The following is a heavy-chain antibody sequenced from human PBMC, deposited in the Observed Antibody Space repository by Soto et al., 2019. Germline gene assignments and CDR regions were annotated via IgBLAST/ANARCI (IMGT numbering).Heavy chain of an antibody. Sequence: GASVKVSCKASGYTFTSYAMHWVRQAPGQRLEWMGWINAGNGNTKYSQKFQGRVTITRDTSASTAYMELSSLRSEDTAVYYCARAFAGTTRRDAFDIWGQGTMVTVSS. CDR3: ARAFAGTTRRDAFDI. CDR1: GYTFTSYA. D-gene: IGHD1-1*01. V-gene: IGHV1-3*01. CDR2: INAGNGNT. J-gene: IGHJ3*02.